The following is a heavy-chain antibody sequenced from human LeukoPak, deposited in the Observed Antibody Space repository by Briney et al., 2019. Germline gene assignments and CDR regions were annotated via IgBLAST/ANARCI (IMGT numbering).Heavy chain of an antibody. D-gene: IGHD3-10*01. CDR3: ARAYGSYYYYGMDV. V-gene: IGHV3-30*03. CDR2: ISYDGSNK. CDR1: GFTFSSYG. Sequence: QPGRSLRLSCAASGFTFSSYGMHWVRQAPGKGLEWVAVISYDGSNKYYADSVKGRFTISRDNSKNTLYLQMNSLRAEDTAVYYCARAYGSYYYYGMDVWGQGTTVTVSS. J-gene: IGHJ6*02.